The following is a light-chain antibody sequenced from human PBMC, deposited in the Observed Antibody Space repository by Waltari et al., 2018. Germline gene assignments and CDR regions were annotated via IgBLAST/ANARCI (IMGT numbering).Light chain of an antibody. CDR1: QSVSSN. V-gene: IGKV3-15*01. CDR3: QQYNKWPLT. Sequence: EIVMTQSLATLSVSPGERTTLSCRASQSVSSNLAWYQQKPGQAPSLLIYAASTRATGIPARFSGSGSGTEFTLTISSLQSEDFAVYYCQQYNKWPLTIGQGTKVEIK. CDR2: AAS. J-gene: IGKJ1*01.